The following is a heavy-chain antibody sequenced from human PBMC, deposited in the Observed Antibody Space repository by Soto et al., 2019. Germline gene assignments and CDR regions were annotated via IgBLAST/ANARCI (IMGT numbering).Heavy chain of an antibody. CDR1: GGTFSSYA. V-gene: IGHV1-69*13. CDR2: IIPIFGTA. CDR3: ASRIAAAGTNFDY. J-gene: IGHJ4*02. D-gene: IGHD6-13*01. Sequence: GASVKVSCKASGGTFSSYAISWVRQAPGQGLEWMGGIIPIFGTANYAQKFQGRVTITADESTSTAYMELSSLRSEDTAVYYCASRIAAAGTNFDYWGQGTLVTVS.